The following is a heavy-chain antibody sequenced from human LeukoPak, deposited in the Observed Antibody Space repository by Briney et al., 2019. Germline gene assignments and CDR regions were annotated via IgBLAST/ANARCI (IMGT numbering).Heavy chain of an antibody. CDR2: ISGSSSDI. V-gene: IGHV3-21*01. CDR1: EFTFSSYS. Sequence: GGSLRLSCAGSEFTFSSYSMNWVRQAPGKGLEWVSSISGSSSDIYYADSVKGRFTISRDNAKNSPYLQMKSLRAEDTAVYYCARRGYHDYSGFDYWGQGTLVTGST. CDR3: ARRGYHDYSGFDY. D-gene: IGHD1-26*01. J-gene: IGHJ4*02.